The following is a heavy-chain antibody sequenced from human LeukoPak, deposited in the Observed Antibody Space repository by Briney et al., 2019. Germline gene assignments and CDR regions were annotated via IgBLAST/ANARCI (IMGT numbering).Heavy chain of an antibody. Sequence: GGSLRLSCAASGFTFSSYAMSWVRQAPGKGLEWVSAISGSGGSTYYADSVKGRFTISRATSKNTLYLQMNSLRAEDTAVYYCAKDTGSRAVAGTRFDYWGQGTLVTVSS. V-gene: IGHV3-23*01. CDR3: AKDTGSRAVAGTRFDY. J-gene: IGHJ4*02. CDR1: GFTFSSYA. D-gene: IGHD6-19*01. CDR2: ISGSGGST.